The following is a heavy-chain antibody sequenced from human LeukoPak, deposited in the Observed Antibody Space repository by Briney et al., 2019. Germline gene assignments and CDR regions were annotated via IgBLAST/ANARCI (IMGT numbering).Heavy chain of an antibody. D-gene: IGHD1-26*01. CDR3: ARVKATSRAFDI. Sequence: SETLSLTCAVSGGSISSNSYYWGWIRQPPGKGLEWIGEINHSGSTNYNPSLKSRVTISVDTSKNQFSLKLSSVTAADTAVYYCARVKATSRAFDIWGQGTMVTVSS. CDR2: INHSGST. J-gene: IGHJ3*02. V-gene: IGHV4-39*07. CDR1: GGSISSNSYY.